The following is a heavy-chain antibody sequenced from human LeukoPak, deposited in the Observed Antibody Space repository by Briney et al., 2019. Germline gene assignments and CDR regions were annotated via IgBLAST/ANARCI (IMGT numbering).Heavy chain of an antibody. CDR1: GYTFTSYA. D-gene: IGHD1-26*01. CDR3: ARGGSNIVGATRRGNYFDY. J-gene: IGHJ4*02. CDR2: INAGNGNT. V-gene: IGHV1-3*01. Sequence: ASVKVSCKASGYTFTSYAMHWVRQAPGQRLEWMGWINAGNGNTKYSQKFQGRVTITRDTSASTAYMELSSLRSEDTAVYYCARGGSNIVGATRRGNYFDYWGQGTLVTVSS.